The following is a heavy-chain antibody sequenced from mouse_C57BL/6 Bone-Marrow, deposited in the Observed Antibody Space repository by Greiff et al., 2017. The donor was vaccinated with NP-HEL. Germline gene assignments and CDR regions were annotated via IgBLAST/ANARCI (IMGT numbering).Heavy chain of an antibody. J-gene: IGHJ4*01. CDR2: FHPYNDDT. CDR3: AKRSNFDYPMDY. Sequence: VQLQQSGAELVKPGASVKMSCKASGYTFTTYPIEWMKQSHGKCLEWIGNFHPYNDDTKYNEKLKGKATLTVEKSSSTVYLDLNRLTSDDSSVYYGAKRSNFDYPMDYWGQGTSVTVSS. D-gene: IGHD1-1*01. V-gene: IGHV1-47*01. CDR1: GYTFTTYP.